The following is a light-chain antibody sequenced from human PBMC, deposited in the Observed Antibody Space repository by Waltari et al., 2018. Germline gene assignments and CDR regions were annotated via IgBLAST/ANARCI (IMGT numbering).Light chain of an antibody. J-gene: IGKJ4*01. Sequence: RESKRFIGKCLKCYQKKGGQGTRLLIHGASIRATGIADRFGGSGSGNAFNINISRLEPEDCAVYCCQQYDGEVLTFGGGTKVEI. CDR1: KRFIGKC. V-gene: IGKV3-20*01. CDR2: GAS. CDR3: QQYDGEVLT.